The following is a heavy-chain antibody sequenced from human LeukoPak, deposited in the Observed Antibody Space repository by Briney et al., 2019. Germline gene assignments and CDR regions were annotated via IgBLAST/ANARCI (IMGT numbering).Heavy chain of an antibody. D-gene: IGHD5-12*01. V-gene: IGHV3-30*02. J-gene: IGHJ4*02. CDR3: AKDRKYSGYDSSGMFDY. CDR1: GFTFSSYG. CDR2: IRYDGSNK. Sequence: PGGSLRLSCAASGFTFSSYGMHWVRQAPGKGLEWVAFIRYDGSNKYYADSVKGRFTISRDNSKNTLYLQMNSLRAEDTAVYYCAKDRKYSGYDSSGMFDYWGQGTLVTVSS.